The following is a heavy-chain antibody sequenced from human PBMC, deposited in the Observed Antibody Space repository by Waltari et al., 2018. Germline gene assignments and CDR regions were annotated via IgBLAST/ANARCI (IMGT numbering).Heavy chain of an antibody. D-gene: IGHD7-27*01. CDR2: IHKDGSEK. CDR1: GFTFTDYW. V-gene: IGHV3-7*01. J-gene: IGHJ4*02. Sequence: EVNLVESGGGLVQPGGSLRLACAASGFTFTDYWMSWVRQAPGKGPEWVANIHKDGSEKNYVDYVKGRFTISRDNAKDSVYLQMNSLRADDTAMYYCVRDHWGPDYWGQGTLVTVSS. CDR3: VRDHWGPDY.